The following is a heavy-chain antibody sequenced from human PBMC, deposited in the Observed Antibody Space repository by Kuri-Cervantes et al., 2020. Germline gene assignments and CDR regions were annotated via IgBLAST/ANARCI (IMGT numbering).Heavy chain of an antibody. CDR2: IKQDGSEK. J-gene: IGHJ4*02. D-gene: IGHD3-16*01. CDR1: GFTFSSYW. V-gene: IGHV3-7*03. Sequence: GESLKISCAASGFTFSSYWMSWVRQAPGKGLEWVANIKQDGSEKYYVDSVKGRFTISRDNAKNSLYLQMNSLRAEDTALYHCARVGPDGYVWGSHNPPYYFDYWGQGTLVTVSS. CDR3: ARVGPDGYVWGSHNPPYYFDY.